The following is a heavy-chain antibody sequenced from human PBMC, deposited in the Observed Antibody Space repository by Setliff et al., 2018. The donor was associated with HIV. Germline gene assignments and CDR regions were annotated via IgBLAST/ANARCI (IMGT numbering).Heavy chain of an antibody. V-gene: IGHV3-48*04. CDR2: VTGAGSGI. D-gene: IGHD1-26*01. J-gene: IGHJ4*02. CDR1: GFTLSSYT. CDR3: ARDLWGTYSGYLHY. Sequence: GGSLRLSCAASGFTLSSYTMHWVRQAPGKGLEWVSYVTGAGSGIDYADSVKGRFTISRDNAKNSLFLQMNNLTVDDTGLYFCARDLWGTYSGYLHYWGRGTLVTVSS.